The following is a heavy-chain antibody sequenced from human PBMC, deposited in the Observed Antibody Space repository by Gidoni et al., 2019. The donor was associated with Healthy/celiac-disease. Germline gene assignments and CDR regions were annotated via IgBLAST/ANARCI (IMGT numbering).Heavy chain of an antibody. CDR3: ARLSEYSSSSAPFDY. CDR2: IYPGDSDT. D-gene: IGHD6-6*01. V-gene: IGHV5-51*03. CDR1: GESPTSYW. J-gene: IGHJ4*02. Sequence: EVQLVQSGAEVKKPGESLKISCKGSGESPTSYWIGWVRQMPGKGLEWMGIIYPGDSDTRYSPSFHGQVTIPADKSISTSYLQWSSLKASDTAMYSCARLSEYSSSSAPFDYWGQGTLVTVSS.